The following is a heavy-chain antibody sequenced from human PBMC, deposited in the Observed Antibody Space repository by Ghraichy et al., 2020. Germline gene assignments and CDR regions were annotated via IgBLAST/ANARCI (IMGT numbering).Heavy chain of an antibody. CDR1: GDSISSAY. D-gene: IGHD4-17*01. CDR2: IHYTGPT. CDR3: AREGDGKDDSGDDVPVGFDI. J-gene: IGHJ4*02. Sequence: ESLNISCSVSGDSISSAYWSWIRQPPGKGLEWIGNIHYTGPTYYSPSLKSRVTISVDPSKNQISLKLTSVTAADTAVYFCAREGDGKDDSGDDVPVGFDIWGQGSLVTVSS. V-gene: IGHV4-59*01.